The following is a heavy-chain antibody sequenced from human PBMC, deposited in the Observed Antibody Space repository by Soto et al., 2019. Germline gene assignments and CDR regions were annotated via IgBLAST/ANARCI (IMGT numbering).Heavy chain of an antibody. Sequence: PGGSLRLSCAASGFTVSSNYMSWVRQAPGKGLEWVSVIYSGGSTYYADSVKGRFTISRDNSKNTLYLQMNSLRAEDTAVYYCAREIPPVVTPGDAFDIWGQGTMVTVSS. J-gene: IGHJ3*02. V-gene: IGHV3-66*01. CDR1: GFTVSSNY. CDR3: AREIPPVVTPGDAFDI. D-gene: IGHD2-21*02. CDR2: IYSGGST.